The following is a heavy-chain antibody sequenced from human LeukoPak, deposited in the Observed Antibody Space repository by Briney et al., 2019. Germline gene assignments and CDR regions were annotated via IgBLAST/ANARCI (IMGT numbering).Heavy chain of an antibody. Sequence: ASVKVSCKASGYTLTSYAMNWVRQAPGQGLEWMGWINTNTGNPTYAQGFTGRFVFSLDTSVSTAYLQISSLKAEDTAVYYCARGHTNYYGSGSYPGYWGQGTLVTVSS. J-gene: IGHJ4*02. CDR2: INTNTGNP. CDR3: ARGHTNYYGSGSYPGY. CDR1: GYTLTSYA. D-gene: IGHD3-10*01. V-gene: IGHV7-4-1*02.